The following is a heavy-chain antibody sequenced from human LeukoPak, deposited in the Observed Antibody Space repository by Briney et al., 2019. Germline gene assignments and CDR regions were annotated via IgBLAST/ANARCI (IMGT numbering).Heavy chain of an antibody. CDR2: MYYSGST. CDR1: GGSISSTNYY. Sequence: SGTLSLTCTVSGGSISSTNYYWGWIRQPPGKGLEWIGSMYYSGSTYYNPSLKSRVTMSVDTSKNQFSLKLSSVTAADTAVYYCARQTYSSGPGDYWGQGTLVT. V-gene: IGHV4-39*01. J-gene: IGHJ4*02. D-gene: IGHD6-19*01. CDR3: ARQTYSSGPGDY.